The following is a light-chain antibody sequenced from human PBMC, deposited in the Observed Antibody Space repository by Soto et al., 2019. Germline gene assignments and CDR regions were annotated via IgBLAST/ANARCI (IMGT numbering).Light chain of an antibody. CDR1: QSGSSSY. Sequence: DIVLTQSPGTLSLSPGERATLSCRASQSGSSSYLAWCQQKPGQAPRLLIYDASTRATGIPDRFSGGGSGTDFTLTISRLEPEDFAVYYCQQYGSSPTFGQGTKVDIK. V-gene: IGKV3-20*01. J-gene: IGKJ1*01. CDR3: QQYGSSPT. CDR2: DAS.